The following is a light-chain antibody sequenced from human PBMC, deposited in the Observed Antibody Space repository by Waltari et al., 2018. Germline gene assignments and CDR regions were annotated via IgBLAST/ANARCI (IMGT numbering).Light chain of an antibody. J-gene: IGKJ2*01. CDR1: QSVNNN. CDR2: GAS. V-gene: IGKV3-15*01. CDR3: QQYNNWPPLT. Sequence: EIVMTQSPVTLSVSPGVSATLSCRASQSVNNNLAWYQQKPGQAPRLLMYGASTRATDIPARFSGSGSGTEFTLTITSLQSEDFAVYYCQQYNNWPPLTFGQGTNLEIK.